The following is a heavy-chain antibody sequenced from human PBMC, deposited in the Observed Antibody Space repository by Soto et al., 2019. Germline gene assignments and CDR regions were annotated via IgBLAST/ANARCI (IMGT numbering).Heavy chain of an antibody. V-gene: IGHV4-59*08. CDR1: GGSISRYY. J-gene: IGHJ4*02. CDR2: IYYSGST. D-gene: IGHD4-4*01. CDR3: ARHTEPRFHFDY. Sequence: SETLSLTCTVSGGSISRYYWSWIRQPPGKGLEWIGYIYYSGSTNYNPSLKSRVTISVDTSKNQFSLKLSSATAADTAVYYCARHTEPRFHFDYWGPGRLVTVSS.